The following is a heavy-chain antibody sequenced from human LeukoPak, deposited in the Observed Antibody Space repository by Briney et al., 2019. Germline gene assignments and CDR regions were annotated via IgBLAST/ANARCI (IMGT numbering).Heavy chain of an antibody. J-gene: IGHJ5*02. CDR3: ARDQHDPYCGGDCYPYTWFDP. CDR1: GGTFSSYA. D-gene: IGHD2-21*02. CDR2: IIPIFGIA. V-gene: IGHV1-69*04. Sequence: ASVKVSCKASGGTFSSYAISWVRQAPGQGLEWMGRIIPIFGIANYAQKFQGRVTITADKSTSTAYMGLSSLRSEDTAVYYCARDQHDPYCGGDCYPYTWFDPWGQGTLVTVSS.